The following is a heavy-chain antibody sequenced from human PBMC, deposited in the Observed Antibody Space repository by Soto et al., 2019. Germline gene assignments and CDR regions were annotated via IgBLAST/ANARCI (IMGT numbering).Heavy chain of an antibody. V-gene: IGHV4-31*03. Sequence: SETLSLTCNVSGVSISRTSYSWSWIRQSPGKGLECVGFIDHRGSPYYNPSLEGRSTISLDTAKNHFSLKLSSVTVADTAVYYCARDCSGGSCAFDYWGQGTLVTVSS. CDR2: IDHRGSP. CDR1: GVSISRTSYS. J-gene: IGHJ4*02. D-gene: IGHD2-15*01. CDR3: ARDCSGGSCAFDY.